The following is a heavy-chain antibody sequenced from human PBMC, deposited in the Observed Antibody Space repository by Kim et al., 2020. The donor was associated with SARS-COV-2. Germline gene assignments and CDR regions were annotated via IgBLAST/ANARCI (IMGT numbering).Heavy chain of an antibody. J-gene: IGHJ4*02. CDR2: INAGNGNT. CDR3: ARGKGSGRGSDY. V-gene: IGHV1-3*01. Sequence: ASVKVSCKASGYTFTSYAMHWVRQAPGRRLEWMGWINAGNGNTKYSQKFQGRVTITRDTSASTAYMELSSLRSEDTAVYYCARGKGSGRGSDYWGQGTLVTVSS. D-gene: IGHD3-10*01. CDR1: GYTFTSYA.